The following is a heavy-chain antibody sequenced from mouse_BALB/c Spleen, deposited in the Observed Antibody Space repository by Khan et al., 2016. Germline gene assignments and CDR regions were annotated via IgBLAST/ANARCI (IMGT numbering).Heavy chain of an antibody. CDR2: IRNKANGYTT. Sequence: EVELVESGGGLVQPGGSLRLSCATSGFTFTDYYMSWVRQPPGKALEWLGFIRNKANGYTTEYSASVKGRFTISRDNSQSILYLQMNTLRAEDSATYYCASDGYQAWFAYWGQGTLVTVSA. D-gene: IGHD2-2*01. V-gene: IGHV7-3*02. CDR1: GFTFTDYY. CDR3: ASDGYQAWFAY. J-gene: IGHJ3*01.